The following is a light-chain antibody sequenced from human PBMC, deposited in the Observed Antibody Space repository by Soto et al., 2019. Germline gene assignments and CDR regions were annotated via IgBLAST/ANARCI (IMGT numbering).Light chain of an antibody. V-gene: IGKV1-39*01. J-gene: IGKJ3*01. CDR3: QQSYNTPFA. Sequence: DIQMTQSPSSLSASVGDRVTITCRASQNIHSYLNWYQHKPGKAPKLLIYGASNLESGVPSRFSGSGSGTDFTLTISGLQREDFASYYCQQSYNTPFAFGPGTKVDVK. CDR2: GAS. CDR1: QNIHSY.